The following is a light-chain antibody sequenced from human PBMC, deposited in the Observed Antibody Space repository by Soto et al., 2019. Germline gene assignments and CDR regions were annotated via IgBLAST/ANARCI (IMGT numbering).Light chain of an antibody. J-gene: IGKJ2*01. CDR2: ATS. Sequence: EIVLTQSPGTLSLSPGERATLSCRASQSVDSRFLAWYQQRPGQAPSLLISATSSRATGIPDRFSGSGSGTDFTLIISSLEPEDFAVYYCQVYSDRSTYTFGQGTKLEIK. CDR1: QSVDSRF. CDR3: QVYSDRSTYT. V-gene: IGKV3-20*01.